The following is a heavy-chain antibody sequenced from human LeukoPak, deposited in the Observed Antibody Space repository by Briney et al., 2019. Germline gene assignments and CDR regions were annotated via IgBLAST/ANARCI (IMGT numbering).Heavy chain of an antibody. Sequence: GGSLRLSCAASGFTVSSNYMSWVRQAPGKGLEWVSGIYTGGDTYYADSGKDRFTISRDNSKNTLYLQMNSLRAEDTAVYYCTKGLWAGVSAARDWGQGTLVTVSS. CDR1: GFTVSSNY. CDR3: TKGLWAGVSAARD. D-gene: IGHD3-10*01. CDR2: IYTGGDT. V-gene: IGHV3-66*01. J-gene: IGHJ4*02.